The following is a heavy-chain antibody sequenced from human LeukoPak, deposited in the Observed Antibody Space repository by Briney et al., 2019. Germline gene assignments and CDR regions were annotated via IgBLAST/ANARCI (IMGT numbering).Heavy chain of an antibody. J-gene: IGHJ4*02. CDR1: GFTFSSYA. V-gene: IGHV3-23*01. D-gene: IGHD3-22*01. CDR2: ISGSGTST. CDR3: AKDSSITMIVTLLFDY. Sequence: GGSLRLSCAASGFTFSSYAMSWVRQAPGKGLEWVSAISGSGTSTYYGDSVKGRFTISRDNPKNTLYLQMNSLRAEDTAVYYCAKDSSITMIVTLLFDYWGQGTLVTVSS.